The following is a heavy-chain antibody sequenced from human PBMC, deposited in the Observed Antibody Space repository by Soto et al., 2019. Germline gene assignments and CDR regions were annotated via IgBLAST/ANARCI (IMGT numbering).Heavy chain of an antibody. CDR1: GFTFSSYW. J-gene: IGHJ4*02. CDR3: ARGGRDYSNYRTLYYFDY. Sequence: GGSLRLSCAASGFTFSSYWMHWVRQAPGKGLVWVSRINSDGSSTSYADSVKGRFTISRDNAKNTLYLQMNSLRAEDTAVYYCARGGRDYSNYRTLYYFDYWGQGTLVTVSS. CDR2: INSDGSST. V-gene: IGHV3-74*01. D-gene: IGHD4-4*01.